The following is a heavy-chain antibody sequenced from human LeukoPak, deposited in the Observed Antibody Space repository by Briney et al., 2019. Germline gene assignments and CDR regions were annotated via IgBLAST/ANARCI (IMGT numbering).Heavy chain of an antibody. CDR1: GGSISSYY. CDR3: ARVDSTYGYAGGNYFDS. CDR2: IHYSGST. J-gene: IGHJ4*02. Sequence: SETLSLTCTVSGGSISSYYWSWIRQPPGKGLEWMGYIHYSGSTNYNPSLKSRVTISVDMSKNQFSLKVNSVTAADTAVYYCARVDSTYGYAGGNYFDSWGQGTLVTVSS. V-gene: IGHV4-59*08. D-gene: IGHD5-18*01.